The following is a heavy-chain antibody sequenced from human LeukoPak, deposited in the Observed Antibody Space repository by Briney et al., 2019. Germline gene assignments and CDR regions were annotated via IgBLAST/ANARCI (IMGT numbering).Heavy chain of an antibody. CDR3: ARDIYSSGTDAFDI. D-gene: IGHD6-19*01. CDR2: ISSSSSYI. V-gene: IGHV3-21*01. CDR1: GFTFSSYS. J-gene: IGHJ3*02. Sequence: PGGSLRLSCAASGFTFSSYSMNLVRQAPGKGLEWVSSISSSSSYIYYADSVKGRFTISRDNAKNSLYLQMNSLRAEDTAVYYCARDIYSSGTDAFDIWGQGTMVTVSS.